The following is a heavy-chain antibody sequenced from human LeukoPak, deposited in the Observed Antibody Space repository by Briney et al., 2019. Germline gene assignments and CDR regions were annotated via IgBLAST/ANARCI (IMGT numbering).Heavy chain of an antibody. CDR3: ARVAGDGYSSWDY. Sequence: PGGSLRLSCAVSGFTLSSFAMHWARQAPGKGLEWVAFIYYDGSHQYYRDSVKGRFTISRDTSKNMVCLQMNSLRVEDTAVYFCARVAGDGYSSWDYWGQGTLVTVSS. CDR1: GFTLSSFA. D-gene: IGHD5-24*01. CDR2: IYYDGSHQ. J-gene: IGHJ4*02. V-gene: IGHV3-33*01.